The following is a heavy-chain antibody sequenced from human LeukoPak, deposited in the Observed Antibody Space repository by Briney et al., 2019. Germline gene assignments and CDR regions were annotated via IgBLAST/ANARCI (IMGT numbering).Heavy chain of an antibody. D-gene: IGHD6-19*01. V-gene: IGHV1-69*06. CDR2: IIPIFGTA. CDR3: ARRATVACFPGYFDY. Sequence: AAVKDSCKAPGGTFSSYSISWVRHGPGQGLEWMGRIIPIFGTANYAQKFQGRVTITADKSTSTTYMELSSLRSEDTAVYYCARRATVACFPGYFDYWGQGTLVTVSS. CDR1: GGTFSSYS. J-gene: IGHJ4*02.